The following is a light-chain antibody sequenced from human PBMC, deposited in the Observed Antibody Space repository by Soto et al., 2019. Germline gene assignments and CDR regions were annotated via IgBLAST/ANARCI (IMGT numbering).Light chain of an antibody. CDR1: SSDIGGHNH. J-gene: IGLJ3*02. CDR3: SSYTNTSIWV. V-gene: IGLV2-14*03. CDR2: DVT. Sequence: QSALTQPASVSGSPGQSITISCTGTSSDIGGHNHVSWYQQHPGKTPKLMIYDVTKRPSGVSNRFSGSKSGNTASLTISGLQAEDEADYYCSSYTNTSIWVFGGGTKLAV.